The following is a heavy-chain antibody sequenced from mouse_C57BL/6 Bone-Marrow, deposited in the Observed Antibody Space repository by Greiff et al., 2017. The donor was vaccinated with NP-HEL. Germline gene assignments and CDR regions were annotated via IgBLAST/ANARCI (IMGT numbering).Heavy chain of an antibody. D-gene: IGHD3-2*01. J-gene: IGHJ4*01. CDR2: IYPGDGYT. V-gene: IGHV1-80*01. CDR3: ARRGRQVYAMDY. CDR1: GYAFSSYW. Sequence: QVQLQQSGAELVKPGTSVKISCKASGYAFSSYWMNWVKQRPGKGLEWIGQIYPGDGYTNYNGKFKGKATLTAATPSSTAYMQLSSLTSEDAAVYFCARRGRQVYAMDYWGHGTSVTVSS.